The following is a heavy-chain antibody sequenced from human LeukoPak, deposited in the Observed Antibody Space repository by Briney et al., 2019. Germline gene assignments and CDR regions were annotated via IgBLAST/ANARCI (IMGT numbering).Heavy chain of an antibody. CDR2: IWYDGSNK. Sequence: GGSLRLSCAASGFTFSSYGMHWVRQAPGKGLEWVAVIWYDGSNKYYADSVKGRFTISRDNSKNTLYLQMNSLRAEDTAVYYCARAPYRSGWYYFDFWGQGTLVTVSS. V-gene: IGHV3-33*01. CDR1: GFTFSSYG. D-gene: IGHD6-19*01. J-gene: IGHJ4*02. CDR3: ARAPYRSGWYYFDF.